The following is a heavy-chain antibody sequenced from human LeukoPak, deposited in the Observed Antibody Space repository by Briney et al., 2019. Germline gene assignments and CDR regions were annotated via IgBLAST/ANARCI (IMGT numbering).Heavy chain of an antibody. J-gene: IGHJ4*02. CDR3: SKATRPNSCRYIEY. Sequence: GGSLTLSCGPSGFTFSNYAMNWVRQAPGKGLEWLSGISRRGHTTYSTDSVKSRFTISQVNSNNILYLQMNTLRGHDTAVFYFSKATRPNSCRYIEYWGQGTLVTVSS. CDR1: GFTFSNYA. D-gene: IGHD3-9*01. CDR2: ISRRGHTT. V-gene: IGHV3-23*01.